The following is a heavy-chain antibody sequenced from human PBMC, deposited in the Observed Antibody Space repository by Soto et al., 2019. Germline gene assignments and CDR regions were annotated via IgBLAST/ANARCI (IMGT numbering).Heavy chain of an antibody. CDR2: IKSKTDGGTT. CDR1: GFTFSNAW. Sequence: NPGGSLRLSCAASGFTFSNAWMSWVRQAPGKGLEWVGRIKSKTDGGTTDYAAPVKGRFTISRDDSKNTLYLQMNSLKTEDTAVYYCTTDLLVVVSYYYMDVWGKGTTVTVSS. J-gene: IGHJ6*03. V-gene: IGHV3-15*01. D-gene: IGHD2-2*01. CDR3: TTDLLVVVSYYYMDV.